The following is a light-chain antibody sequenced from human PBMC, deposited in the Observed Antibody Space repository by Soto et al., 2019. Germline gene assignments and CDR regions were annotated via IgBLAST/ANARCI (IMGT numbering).Light chain of an antibody. Sequence: DIQMTQSPSTLSTSVGDRVTITCRASQSISSWLSWYQQKPGKAPKLLIYKASSLESGVPSRFSGSGSGTDFTLTVSSLQPDDFASYYCHQYNSYPPYTFGQGTKLEIK. CDR1: QSISSW. CDR3: HQYNSYPPYT. V-gene: IGKV1-5*03. CDR2: KAS. J-gene: IGKJ2*01.